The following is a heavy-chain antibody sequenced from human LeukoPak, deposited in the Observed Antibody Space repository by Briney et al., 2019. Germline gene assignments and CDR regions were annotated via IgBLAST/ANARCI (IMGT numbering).Heavy chain of an antibody. CDR1: GDSISNYY. Sequence: SETLSLTCTVSGDSISNYYWSWIRQPAGKGLEWIGRIYTSGSTNYNPSLKSRVTMSVDTSKNQFSLKLSSVTAADTAVYYCARRRPAAGTGNWFDPWGQGTLVTVSS. CDR2: IYTSGST. D-gene: IGHD6-13*01. J-gene: IGHJ5*01. V-gene: IGHV4-4*07. CDR3: ARRRPAAGTGNWFDP.